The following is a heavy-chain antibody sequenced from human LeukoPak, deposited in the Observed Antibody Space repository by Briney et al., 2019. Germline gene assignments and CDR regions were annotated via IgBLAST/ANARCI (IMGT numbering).Heavy chain of an antibody. CDR1: GYTFTTYL. CDR2: IDHNSDGT. J-gene: IGHJ4*02. CDR3: AFGVEFGEG. D-gene: IGHD3-10*01. Sequence: ASVKDSCKTSGYTFTTYLSYGLRQALGQGVEWMGWIDHNSDGTNYAQKFQGSVTMTRDTSNSTAYMELTRLRYDDTAVYYCAFGVEFGEGWGQGTLVTVSS. V-gene: IGHV1-2*02.